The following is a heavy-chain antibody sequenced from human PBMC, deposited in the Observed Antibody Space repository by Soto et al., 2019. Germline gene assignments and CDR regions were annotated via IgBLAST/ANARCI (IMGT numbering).Heavy chain of an antibody. V-gene: IGHV4-31*03. CDR2: IYYSGST. CDR3: ARAVYESRGYYSDAFDI. D-gene: IGHD3-22*01. J-gene: IGHJ3*02. CDR1: GGSISSGGYY. Sequence: PSETLSLTCTVSGGSISSGGYYWSWIRQHPGKGLEWIGYIYYSGSTYYNPSLKSRVTISVDTSKNQFSLKLSSVTAADTAVYYCARAVYESRGYYSDAFDIWGQGTMVTVSS.